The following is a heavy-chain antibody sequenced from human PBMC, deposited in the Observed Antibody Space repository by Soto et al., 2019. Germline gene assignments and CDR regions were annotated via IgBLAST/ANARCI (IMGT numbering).Heavy chain of an antibody. V-gene: IGHV3-74*01. CDR1: GFTFSRYW. D-gene: IGHD3-3*01. J-gene: IGHJ4*02. Sequence: DVQLVESGGVSVQPGGSLRLSCVASGFTFSRYWVHWVRHAPGKGLVWVSRVKGDEITATYADSVEGRFTISRDNAKNTVDLHMNSLRADDTAVYYCARGAESAYYHDYWGQGTLVTVSS. CDR2: VKGDEITA. CDR3: ARGAESAYYHDY.